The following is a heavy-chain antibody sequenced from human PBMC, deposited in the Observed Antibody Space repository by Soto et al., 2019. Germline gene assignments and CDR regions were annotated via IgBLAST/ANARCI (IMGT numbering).Heavy chain of an antibody. D-gene: IGHD5-18*01. Sequence: WGSLRIPCATSEFTFSNFWMHWVRQAPGKGLVWVSRVYSDGSGPMYADSVKGRFTISRDNAKRTLYLQMNSLRPEDTSVYYCATLNRFGSDYWGRGTMVTVSS. CDR1: EFTFSNFW. V-gene: IGHV3-74*03. CDR3: ATLNRFGSDY. J-gene: IGHJ4*02. CDR2: VYSDGSGP.